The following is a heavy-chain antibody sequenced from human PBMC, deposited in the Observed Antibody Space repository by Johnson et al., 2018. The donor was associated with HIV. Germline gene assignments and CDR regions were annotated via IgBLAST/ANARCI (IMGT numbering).Heavy chain of an antibody. CDR3: AKQNRGAFDI. V-gene: IGHV3-30-3*02. J-gene: IGHJ3*02. CDR1: GFTFSSYA. CDR2: ISYDGSNK. Sequence: QVQLVESGGGVVQPGRSLRLSCAASGFTFSSYAMHWVRQAPGKGLEWVAVISYDGSNKYYADSVKGRFTISRDNSNNTLYLQMNSLRAEDTAVYYCAKQNRGAFDIWGQGTMVTVSS.